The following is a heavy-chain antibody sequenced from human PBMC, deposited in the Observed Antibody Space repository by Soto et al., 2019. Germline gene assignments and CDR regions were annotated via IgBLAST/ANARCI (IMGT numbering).Heavy chain of an antibody. CDR3: AREGPSPYSYYGMDV. Sequence: QVQLVQSRGEVKKPGASVKVSCKTSGYRFTTYGISWVRQAPGQVLEWMGWISGYNGNTNYAQKLKCRLTMTTDTSTSTAYMELRSLTSDDTAVYYCAREGPSPYSYYGMDVWGQGSTVTVSS. J-gene: IGHJ6*02. CDR2: ISGYNGNT. D-gene: IGHD6-6*01. V-gene: IGHV1-18*01. CDR1: GYRFTTYG.